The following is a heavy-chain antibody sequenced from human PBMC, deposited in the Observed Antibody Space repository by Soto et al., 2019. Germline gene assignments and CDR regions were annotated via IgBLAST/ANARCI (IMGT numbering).Heavy chain of an antibody. CDR1: GGSFSDYY. Sequence: PSETLSLTCAVYGGSFSDYYWSWIRQPPGKGLEWIGEINHSGSANYNPSLKSRVSISVDTSKNQFSLKLNSVTAADTAVYYCANFKPDYSGQGTLVTVSS. CDR2: INHSGSA. V-gene: IGHV4-34*01. J-gene: IGHJ4*02. CDR3: ANFKPDY.